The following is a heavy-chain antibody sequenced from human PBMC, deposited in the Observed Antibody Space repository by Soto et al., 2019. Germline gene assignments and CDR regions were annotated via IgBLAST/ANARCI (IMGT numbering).Heavy chain of an antibody. Sequence: SDTLSLTCAVYGGSFRGYYWSWIRQPPGKGLEWIGEINHSGSTNYNPSLKSRVTISVDTSKNQFSLKLSSVTAADTAVYYCATLYSSSWYRYYYYYGMDVWGQGTTVTVSS. CDR1: GGSFRGYY. CDR2: INHSGST. J-gene: IGHJ6*02. V-gene: IGHV4-34*01. CDR3: ATLYSSSWYRYYYYYGMDV. D-gene: IGHD6-13*01.